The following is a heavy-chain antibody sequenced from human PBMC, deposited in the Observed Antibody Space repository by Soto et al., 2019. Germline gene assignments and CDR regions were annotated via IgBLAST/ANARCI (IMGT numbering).Heavy chain of an antibody. D-gene: IGHD2-8*01. Sequence: GGSLRLSCAASGFTFSSYAMSWVRQAPGKGLEWVSAISGSGTTTYYADSVKGRFTISRDNSKNTLYLQMNSLRTEDTAVYYCVKAVYLLDFDYWGQGTLVTVSS. CDR2: ISGSGTTT. CDR1: GFTFSSYA. CDR3: VKAVYLLDFDY. V-gene: IGHV3-23*01. J-gene: IGHJ4*02.